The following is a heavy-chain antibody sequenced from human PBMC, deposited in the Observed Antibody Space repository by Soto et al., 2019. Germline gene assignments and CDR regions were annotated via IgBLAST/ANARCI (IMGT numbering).Heavy chain of an antibody. CDR3: AGGGHVVVVTAALDY. CDR1: GDTFTDYY. D-gene: IGHD2-21*02. CDR2: VNPSGGHT. V-gene: IGHV1-46*01. J-gene: IGHJ4*02. Sequence: QVQLMQSGAEVKKPGASVKVSCKASGDTFTDYYIHWVRQAPGQGLEWMGTVNPSGGHTTYAQHFLCRVTMTRHTSTSTLYMELTSLTSDDTAIYYCAGGGHVVVVTAALDYWGQGTLVTVSS.